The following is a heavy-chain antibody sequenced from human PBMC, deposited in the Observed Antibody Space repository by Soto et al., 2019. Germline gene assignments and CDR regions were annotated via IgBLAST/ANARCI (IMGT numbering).Heavy chain of an antibody. CDR2: IFSSGST. J-gene: IGHJ5*02. CDR1: GGSITDYS. V-gene: IGHV4-4*07. Sequence: SETLSLTCTVSGGSITDYSWVWIRQPAGKGLEWIGRIFSSGSTNYNPSPKGRITMSLDTSKNQFSLKLNSATATDTAVYFCARDQGVVVTADNWFDPWGQGILVTVSS. CDR3: ARDQGVVVTADNWFDP. D-gene: IGHD2-21*02.